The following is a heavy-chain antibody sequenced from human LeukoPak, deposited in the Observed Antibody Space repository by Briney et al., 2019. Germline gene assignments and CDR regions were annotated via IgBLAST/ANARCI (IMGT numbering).Heavy chain of an antibody. Sequence: QPGGSLRLSRAASGFTFSSYAMSWVRQAPGKGLEWVSAISGSGGSTYYADSVKGRFTISRDNSKNTLYLQMNSLRAEDTAVYYCAKDSFIVVVVAASDYWGQGTLVTVSS. CDR1: GFTFSSYA. D-gene: IGHD2-15*01. J-gene: IGHJ4*02. V-gene: IGHV3-23*01. CDR3: AKDSFIVVVVAASDY. CDR2: ISGSGGST.